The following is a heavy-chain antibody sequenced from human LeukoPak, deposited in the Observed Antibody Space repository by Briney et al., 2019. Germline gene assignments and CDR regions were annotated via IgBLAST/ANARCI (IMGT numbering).Heavy chain of an antibody. D-gene: IGHD3-10*01. J-gene: IGHJ4*02. V-gene: IGHV3-9*01. CDR2: ISWNSGSI. Sequence: PGRSLRLSCAASGFTFDDYAMHWVRQAPGKGLERVSGISWNSGSIGYADSVKGRFTISRDNSKNTLYLQMNSLRAEDTAVYYCARGTLYGSGGRIPLGLDYWGQGTLVTVSS. CDR3: ARGTLYGSGGRIPLGLDY. CDR1: GFTFDDYA.